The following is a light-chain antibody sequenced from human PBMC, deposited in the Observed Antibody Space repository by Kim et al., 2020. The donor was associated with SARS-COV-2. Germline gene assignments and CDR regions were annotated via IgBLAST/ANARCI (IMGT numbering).Light chain of an antibody. CDR2: WAS. CDR1: QSVLYSSNSKNY. Sequence: DIVMTQSPDSLAVSLGGRTTINCKSSQSVLYSSNSKNYLAWYQQKPGQPPKLLIYWASTRESGVPDRFSGSGSGTDFTLTISRLQAEDVAVYFCQQYYSTPLTFGGGTKVDIK. J-gene: IGKJ4*01. CDR3: QQYYSTPLT. V-gene: IGKV4-1*01.